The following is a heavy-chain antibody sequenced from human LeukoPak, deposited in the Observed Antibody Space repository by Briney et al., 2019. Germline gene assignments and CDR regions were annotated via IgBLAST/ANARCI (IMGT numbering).Heavy chain of an antibody. Sequence: GGSLRLSCAASGFTFSSYAMPWVRQAPGKGLEWVAVISYDGSNKYYADSVKGRFTISRDNSKNTLYLQMNSLRAEDTAVYYCARSIIAVAAGGTINYWGQGTLVTVSS. CDR3: ARSIIAVAAGGTINY. V-gene: IGHV3-30-3*01. J-gene: IGHJ4*02. CDR2: ISYDGSNK. D-gene: IGHD6-19*01. CDR1: GFTFSSYA.